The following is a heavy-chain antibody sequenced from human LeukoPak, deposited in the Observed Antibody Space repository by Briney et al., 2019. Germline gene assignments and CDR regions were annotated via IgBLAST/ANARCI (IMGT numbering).Heavy chain of an antibody. Sequence: GGSLRLSCAASGFTFSSYAMHWARQAPGKGLEWVSYISSSSSTIYYADSVKGRFTISRDNAKNSLYLQMNSLRAEDTAVYYCAGEFSAWEPYSRGVVYWGQGTLVTVSS. D-gene: IGHD1-26*01. V-gene: IGHV3-48*04. J-gene: IGHJ4*02. CDR1: GFTFSSYA. CDR3: AGEFSAWEPYSRGVVY. CDR2: ISSSSSTI.